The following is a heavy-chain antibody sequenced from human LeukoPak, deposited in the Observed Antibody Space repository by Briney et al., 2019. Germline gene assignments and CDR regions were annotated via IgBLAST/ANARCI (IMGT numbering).Heavy chain of an antibody. CDR3: ARGRFVSWFDP. V-gene: IGHV3-30-3*01. D-gene: IGHD3-16*02. CDR1: GFTFSSYA. J-gene: IGHJ5*02. CDR2: ISYDGSNK. Sequence: GRSLRLSCAASGFTFSSYAMHWVRQAPGKGLEWVAVISYDGSNKYYADSVKGRFTISRDNSKNTLYLQMNSLRAEDTAVYYCARGRFVSWFDPWGQGTLVTVSS.